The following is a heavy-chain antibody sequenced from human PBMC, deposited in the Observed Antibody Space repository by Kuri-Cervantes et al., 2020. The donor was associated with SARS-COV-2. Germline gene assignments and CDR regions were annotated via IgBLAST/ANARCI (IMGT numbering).Heavy chain of an antibody. V-gene: IGHV4-34*01. CDR1: SGSFSNHY. J-gene: IGHJ6*02. CDR3: ARGLIAVIPSPSLGLEPHYFSYHMDV. CDR2: VKLSGGT. D-gene: IGHD2-2*01. Sequence: TLSLTRAVFSGSFSNHYWIWVRQPPGKGLEWIVDVKLSGGTNYNPSLKSRVTISVDTYKNQFSLKMRSVTAADTGRYYCARGLIAVIPSPSLGLEPHYFSYHMDVWGPGTTVTVSS.